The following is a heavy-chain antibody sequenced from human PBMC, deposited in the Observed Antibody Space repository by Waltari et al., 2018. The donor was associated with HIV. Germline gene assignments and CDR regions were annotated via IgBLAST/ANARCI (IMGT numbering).Heavy chain of an antibody. D-gene: IGHD5-12*01. CDR2: IFYSGIT. CDR1: GDSITGNY. Sequence: QVQLQESGTGLVKPSETLSLPCNVSGDSITGNYWNWIRQPPGKEPECIGYIFYSGITNYTPSRKGRVSMSVVSSKSQFSLKLRAVTALDTAVYYCARGRLWLQFPGHYYFDYWGQGILVTVSS. CDR3: ARGRLWLQFPGHYYFDY. V-gene: IGHV4-59*01. J-gene: IGHJ4*02.